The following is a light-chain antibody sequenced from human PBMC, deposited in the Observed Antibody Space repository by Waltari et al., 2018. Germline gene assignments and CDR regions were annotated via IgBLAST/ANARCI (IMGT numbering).Light chain of an antibody. V-gene: IGKV3-20*01. CDR2: GAS. CDR3: QHYLRLPVT. J-gene: IGKJ1*01. Sequence: EIVLKQSPGTLSLFPGASATLSCRTSQSVTRALAWYQQKPGQAPRLLIYGASNRATGIPDRFSCSGSGTDFSLTISSLEPEDFAVYYCQHYLRLPVTFGQGTKVEVK. CDR1: QSVTRA.